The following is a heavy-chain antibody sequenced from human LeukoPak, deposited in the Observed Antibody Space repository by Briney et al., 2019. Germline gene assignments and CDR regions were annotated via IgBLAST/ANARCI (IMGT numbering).Heavy chain of an antibody. CDR3: ARDPRGYCNSTSCYRLSWFGP. Sequence: ASVKVSCKASGGTFSSYAISWVRQAPGQGLEWMGWINPNSGGTNYAQKFQGRVTMTRDTSISTAYMELSRLRSDDTAVYYCARDPRGYCNSTSCYRLSWFGPWGQGTLVTVSS. CDR2: INPNSGGT. D-gene: IGHD2-2*01. CDR1: GGTFSSYA. J-gene: IGHJ5*02. V-gene: IGHV1-2*02.